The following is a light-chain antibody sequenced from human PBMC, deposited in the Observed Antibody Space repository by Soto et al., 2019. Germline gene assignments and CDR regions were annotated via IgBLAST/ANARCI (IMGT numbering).Light chain of an antibody. J-gene: IGLJ1*01. CDR2: DVN. CDR1: NTDLGVYGY. CDR3: FSKISGFVYG. V-gene: IGLV2-14*01. Sequence: QSVLAQPASVSGSFGQSITISCSGPNTDLGVYGYVSWYQHQPGKAPKLLIYDVNNRPSGISVRFSGSKSGDTASLTISGLQAEDEADYFCFSKISGFVYGFGTGTKVTVL.